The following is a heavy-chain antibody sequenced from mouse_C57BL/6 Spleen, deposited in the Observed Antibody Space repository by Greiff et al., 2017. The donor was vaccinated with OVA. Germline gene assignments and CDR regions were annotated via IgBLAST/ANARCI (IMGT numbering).Heavy chain of an antibody. CDR3: ATYGNPYYYAMDY. D-gene: IGHD2-1*01. V-gene: IGHV1-52*01. J-gene: IGHJ4*01. CDR1: GYTFTNYY. Sequence: QVQLQQPGAELVRPGSSVKLSCKASGYTFTNYYMHWVKQRPIQGLEWIGNIDPSDSETHYNQKFKDKATLTVDKSSSTAYMQLSSLTSEDSAVYYCATYGNPYYYAMDYWGQGTSVTVSS. CDR2: IDPSDSET.